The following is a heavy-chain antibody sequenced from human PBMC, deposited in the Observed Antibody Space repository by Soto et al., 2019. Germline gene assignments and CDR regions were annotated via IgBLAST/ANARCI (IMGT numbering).Heavy chain of an antibody. J-gene: IGHJ3*02. Sequence: GESLKISCKGSGYSFTSYWIGWVRQMPGKGLEWMGIIYPGDSDTRYSPSFQGQVTISADKSISTAYLQWSSLKASDTAMYYCASRVSSGWPPGAFSIWSQGSPVTVSS. V-gene: IGHV5-51*01. CDR3: ASRVSSGWPPGAFSI. CDR1: GYSFTSYW. D-gene: IGHD6-25*01. CDR2: IYPGDSDT.